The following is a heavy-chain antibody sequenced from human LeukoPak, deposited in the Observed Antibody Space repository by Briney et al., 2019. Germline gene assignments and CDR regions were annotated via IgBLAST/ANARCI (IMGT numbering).Heavy chain of an antibody. Sequence: GGSLRLSCAASGFTFSSYGMHWVRQAPGKGLEWVAVISYDGSNKYYADSVKGRFTISRDNSKNTLYLQMNSLRAEDTAVYYCARDLLQIDGGPSNGGMDVWGQGTTVTVSS. CDR3: ARDLLQIDGGPSNGGMDV. V-gene: IGHV3-30*03. J-gene: IGHJ6*02. D-gene: IGHD1-26*01. CDR1: GFTFSSYG. CDR2: ISYDGSNK.